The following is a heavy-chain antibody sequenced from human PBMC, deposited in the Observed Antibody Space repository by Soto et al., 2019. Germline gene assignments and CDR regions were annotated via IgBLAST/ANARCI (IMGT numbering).Heavy chain of an antibody. Sequence: SETLSLTCTVSGGSISSSSYYWGWIRQPPGKGLEWIGSIYYSGSTYYNPSLKSRVTISVDTSKNQFSLKLSSVTAADTAVYYCARHFYYGYGGAPAYNWFDPWGQGTLVTVSS. V-gene: IGHV4-39*01. CDR2: IYYSGST. CDR3: ARHFYYGYGGAPAYNWFDP. D-gene: IGHD3-10*01. J-gene: IGHJ5*02. CDR1: GGSISSSSYY.